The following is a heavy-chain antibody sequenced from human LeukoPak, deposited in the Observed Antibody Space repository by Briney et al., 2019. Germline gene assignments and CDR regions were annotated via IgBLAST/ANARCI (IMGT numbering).Heavy chain of an antibody. Sequence: GGSLRLSCAASGFTFSSYAMHWVRQAPGKGLEWVAVISYDGSNKYYADSVKGRFTISRDNSKNTLYLQMNSLRAEDTAVYYCARAKERITMVRGVIITDAFDIWGQGTMVTVSS. CDR2: ISYDGSNK. J-gene: IGHJ3*02. CDR1: GFTFSSYA. CDR3: ARAKERITMVRGVIITDAFDI. V-gene: IGHV3-30-3*01. D-gene: IGHD3-10*01.